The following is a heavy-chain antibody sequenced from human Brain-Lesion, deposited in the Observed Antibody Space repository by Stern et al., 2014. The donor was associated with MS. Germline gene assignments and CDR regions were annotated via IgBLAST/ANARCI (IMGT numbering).Heavy chain of an antibody. CDR2: IYYTWSA. CDR3: ARGARYSDSSGYYFYFDY. D-gene: IGHD3-22*01. Sequence: DQLVESGPGLVKPSQTLPLTCTVSGGSINSGGYYWSWIRPYPGKGLEWIVYIYYTWSAYYYPSLKSRLSMSIDTSKNQFSLNLNSVTAADTAVYYCARGARYSDSSGYYFYFDYWGQGTLVTVSS. CDR1: GGSINSGGYY. V-gene: IGHV4-31*03. J-gene: IGHJ4*02.